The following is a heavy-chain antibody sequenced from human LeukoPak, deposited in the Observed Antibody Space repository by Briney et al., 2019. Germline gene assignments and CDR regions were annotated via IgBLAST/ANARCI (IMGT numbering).Heavy chain of an antibody. CDR3: ARASGYGWDY. J-gene: IGHJ4*02. Sequence: PGGSLRLSCAASGLTFSSSWMTWVRQAPGKGLEWVSYISSGGSTIYYAHSVKGRFTMSRDNAKNSLYLQMNSLRAEDTAVYYCARASGYGWDYWGQGTLVTVSS. D-gene: IGHD5-12*01. V-gene: IGHV3-48*04. CDR2: ISSGGSTI. CDR1: GLTFSSSW.